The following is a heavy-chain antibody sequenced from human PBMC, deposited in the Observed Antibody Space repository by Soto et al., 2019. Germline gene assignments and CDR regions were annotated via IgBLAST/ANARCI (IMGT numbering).Heavy chain of an antibody. V-gene: IGHV4-4*02. CDR1: SGSISSYNW. Sequence: QVQLQESGPGLVKPSGTLSLTCVVSSGSISSYNWWSWVRQPPGKGLEWIGEIHHSGKTNYSPSLKSRVTISMDESNNQFSLKLTSVTAADTAVYYCAMDQGWSQQSHYMDVWGEGTTGTVSS. CDR2: IHHSGKT. J-gene: IGHJ6*03. CDR3: AMDQGWSQQSHYMDV. D-gene: IGHD6-19*01.